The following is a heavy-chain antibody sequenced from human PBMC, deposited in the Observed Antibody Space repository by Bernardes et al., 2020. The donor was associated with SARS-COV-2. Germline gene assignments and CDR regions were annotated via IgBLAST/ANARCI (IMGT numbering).Heavy chain of an antibody. CDR2: VFHNGDI. Sequence: TLSLTCSVSDSSIITDYYWAWLRLLPGGGLQWLGSVFHNGDIYYNPSLRSRLMISLETSTSHFSLQLTSVTAADTALYFCAADWGHSGRIDYWGQGLLVTVSS. CDR1: DSSIITDYY. V-gene: IGHV4-38-2*01. J-gene: IGHJ4*02. CDR3: AADWGHSGRIDY. D-gene: IGHD3-9*01.